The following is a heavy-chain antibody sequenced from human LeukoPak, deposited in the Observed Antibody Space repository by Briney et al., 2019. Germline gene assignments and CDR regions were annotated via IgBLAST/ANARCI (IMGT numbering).Heavy chain of an antibody. V-gene: IGHV4-59*08. Sequence: PSETLSLTCTVSGDSISSYYWSWIRQPPGKGLEWIGYIYYSGSTNYNPSLKSRVTISVDTSKNQFSLKLSSVTAADTAVYYCARHGWPYGMDVWGQGTTLTVSS. CDR3: ARHGWPYGMDV. CDR1: GDSISSYY. CDR2: IYYSGST. D-gene: IGHD2-15*01. J-gene: IGHJ6*02.